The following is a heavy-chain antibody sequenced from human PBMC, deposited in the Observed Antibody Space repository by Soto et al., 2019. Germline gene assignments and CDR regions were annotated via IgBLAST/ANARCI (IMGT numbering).Heavy chain of an antibody. J-gene: IGHJ3*02. V-gene: IGHV3-23*01. CDR2: LWGSAHST. CDR3: ARDPNGDYIGAFHI. D-gene: IGHD4-17*01. CDR1: TFTFSAYA. Sequence: GGSLRLSCTTSTFTFSAYAMTWVRQAPGKGLQWVSSLWGSAHSTNYADSVKGRFTISRDNSKNTLYLQVNSLRTEDTATYYCARDPNGDYIGAFHIWGQGVMVTVSS.